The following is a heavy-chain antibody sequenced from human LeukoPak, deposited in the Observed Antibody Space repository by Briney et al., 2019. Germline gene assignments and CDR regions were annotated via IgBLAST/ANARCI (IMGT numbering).Heavy chain of an antibody. CDR3: AKDDIVVVVAATHFDY. V-gene: IGHV3-23*01. J-gene: IGHJ4*02. CDR1: GFTFSSYA. CDR2: ISGSGGST. Sequence: SGGSLRLSCAASGFTFSSYAMSWVRQAPGKGLEWVSAISGSGGSTYYADSVKGRFTISRDNSKNTLYLQMNSLRAEDTAVYYCAKDDIVVVVAATHFDYWGQGTLVTVSS. D-gene: IGHD2-15*01.